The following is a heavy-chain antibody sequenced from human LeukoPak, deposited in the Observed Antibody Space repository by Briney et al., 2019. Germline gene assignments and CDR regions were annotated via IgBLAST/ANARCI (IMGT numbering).Heavy chain of an antibody. CDR3: ARDSVGATTGIDY. CDR2: IYHSGST. CDR1: GYSISSGYY. Sequence: SETLSLTCTVSGYSISSGYYWGWIRQPPGKGLEWIGSIYHSGSTYYNPSLKSRVTISVDMSKNQFSLKLSSVTAADTAVYYCARDSVGATTGIDYWGQGTLVTVSS. J-gene: IGHJ4*02. V-gene: IGHV4-38-2*02. D-gene: IGHD1-26*01.